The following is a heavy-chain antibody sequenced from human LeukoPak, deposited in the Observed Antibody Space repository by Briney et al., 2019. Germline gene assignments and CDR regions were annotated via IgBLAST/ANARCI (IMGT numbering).Heavy chain of an antibody. J-gene: IGHJ4*02. D-gene: IGHD6-13*01. CDR1: GGSISSSSYY. CDR2: IYYSGST. V-gene: IGHV4-39*01. CDR3: ARLRIAAAGDFDY. Sequence: PSETLSLTCTVSGGSISSSSYYWGWIRQPPGKGLEWIGSIYYSGSTYYNPSLKSRVTISVDTSKNQFSLKLSSVTAADTAVYYCARLRIAAAGDFDYWGQGTLVTVSS.